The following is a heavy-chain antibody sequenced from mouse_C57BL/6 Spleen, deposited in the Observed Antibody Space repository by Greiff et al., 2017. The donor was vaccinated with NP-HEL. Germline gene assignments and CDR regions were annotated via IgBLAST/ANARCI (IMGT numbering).Heavy chain of an antibody. Sequence: DVQLQESGPGLVKPSQSLSLTCSVTGYSITSGYYWNWIRQFPGNKLEWMGYISYDGSNNYNPSLKNRISITRDTSKNQFFLKLNSVTTEDTATYYCARDYDGYYPSFDYWGQGTTLTVSS. CDR1: GYSITSGYY. CDR3: ARDYDGYYPSFDY. J-gene: IGHJ2*01. V-gene: IGHV3-6*01. D-gene: IGHD2-3*01. CDR2: ISYDGSN.